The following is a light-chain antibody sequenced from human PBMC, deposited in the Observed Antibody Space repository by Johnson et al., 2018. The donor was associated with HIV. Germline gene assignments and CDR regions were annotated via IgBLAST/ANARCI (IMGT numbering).Light chain of an antibody. Sequence: QSVLTQPPSVSAAPGQKVDISCSGSSSNIGGDYVSWYQQLPGTAPKLLIYDNNQRPLGIPALFSGSKSGTSATLDITGLQTGDEADYYCATWDNSLTPFYVSGTATKVT. CDR1: SSNIGGDY. V-gene: IGLV1-51*01. CDR3: ATWDNSLTPFYV. J-gene: IGLJ1*01. CDR2: DNN.